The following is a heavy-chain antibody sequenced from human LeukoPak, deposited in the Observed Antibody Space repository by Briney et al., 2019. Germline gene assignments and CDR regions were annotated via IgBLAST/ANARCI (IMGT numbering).Heavy chain of an antibody. Sequence: SEILSLTCTVSGGSIRSYFWSWLRQPPGKGLEWIGYIYYSGSTNYNPSLKSRVTISVDTSKNQFSLKLSSVTAADTAVYYCARDPTAGHFDYWGQGTLVTVSS. CDR1: GGSIRSYF. CDR3: ARDPTAGHFDY. CDR2: IYYSGST. D-gene: IGHD2-21*02. V-gene: IGHV4-59*01. J-gene: IGHJ4*02.